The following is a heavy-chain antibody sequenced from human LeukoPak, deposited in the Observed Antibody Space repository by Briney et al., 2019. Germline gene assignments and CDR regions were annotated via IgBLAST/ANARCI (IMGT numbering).Heavy chain of an antibody. Sequence: ASVKVSCKASGYTFTSYDINWVRQATGQGLAWMGWMNPNSGNTGYAQKFQGRVTMTRNTSISTAYMELSSLRSEDTAVYYCARKTYYYGSGSYFVYWGQGTLVTVSS. CDR1: GYTFTSYD. V-gene: IGHV1-8*01. CDR3: ARKTYYYGSGSYFVY. D-gene: IGHD3-10*01. J-gene: IGHJ4*02. CDR2: MNPNSGNT.